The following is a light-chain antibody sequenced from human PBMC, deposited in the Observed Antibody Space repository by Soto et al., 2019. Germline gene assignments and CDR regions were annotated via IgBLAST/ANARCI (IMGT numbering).Light chain of an antibody. Sequence: DIQMTQSPSSLSASVGDRVTITCRASQTISSWLAWYQQKPGKAPKLLIYKASTLKSGVPSRFSGSGSVTDSTLTSSSLQPEDFATYYCQRSYSTPRTFGQGNKVDIK. J-gene: IGKJ1*01. V-gene: IGKV1-39*01. CDR3: QRSYSTPRT. CDR1: QTISSW. CDR2: KAS.